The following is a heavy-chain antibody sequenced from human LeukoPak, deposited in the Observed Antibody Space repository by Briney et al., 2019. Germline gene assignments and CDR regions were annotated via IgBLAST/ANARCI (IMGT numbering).Heavy chain of an antibody. V-gene: IGHV3-30*02. D-gene: IGHD3-3*01. CDR1: GFIFSSYG. CDR2: IRYDESEK. CDR3: ARDHRLTIFGVVISYYFDY. Sequence: GGSLRLSCAASGFIFSSYGMHWVRQAPGKGLEWVTFIRYDESEKYYADSVKGRFTISRDNSKNTLYLQMNSLRAEDTAVYYCARDHRLTIFGVVISYYFDYWGQGTLVTVSS. J-gene: IGHJ4*02.